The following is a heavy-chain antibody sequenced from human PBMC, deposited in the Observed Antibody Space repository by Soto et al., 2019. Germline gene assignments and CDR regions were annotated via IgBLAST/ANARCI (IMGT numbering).Heavy chain of an antibody. CDR2: ISYDGSNK. CDR1: GFTFSSYG. CDR3: AKSSGAGNCSGGSCYSGHAFDI. J-gene: IGHJ3*02. D-gene: IGHD2-15*01. Sequence: GGSLRLSCAASGFTFSSYGMHWVSQAPGKGLEWVAVISYDGSNKYYADSVKGRFTISRDNSKNTLYLQMNSLRAEDTAVYYCAKSSGAGNCSGGSCYSGHAFDIWGQGTMVTVSS. V-gene: IGHV3-30*18.